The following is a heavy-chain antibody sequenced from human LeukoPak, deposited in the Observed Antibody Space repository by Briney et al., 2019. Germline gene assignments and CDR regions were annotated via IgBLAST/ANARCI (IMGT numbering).Heavy chain of an antibody. Sequence: AGGSLRLSCAASGFTFSSYGLHWVRQAPGKGLEWVAFIRYDGNNKYYADSVKGRFTISRDNSNNRLYLQMNSLRAEDTPVYYCAKAQPATGYCSGGSCYGVDSWGQGTLVTVSS. CDR3: AKAQPATGYCSGGSCYGVDS. V-gene: IGHV3-30*02. J-gene: IGHJ4*02. CDR2: IRYDGNNK. D-gene: IGHD2-15*01. CDR1: GFTFSSYG.